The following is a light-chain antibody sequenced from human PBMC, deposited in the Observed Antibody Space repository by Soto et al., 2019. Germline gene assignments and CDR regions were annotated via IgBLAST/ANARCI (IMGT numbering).Light chain of an antibody. CDR2: GAS. Sequence: EIVMTQSPATLSVSPGERATLSCRASQSIRSNFAWYQQKPGQAPRLLIYGASTRATCIPDTFSGSGSGSGICLTLSSLQSEAFTVYFCQQYNNWPFTFGPGTKDHIK. CDR3: QQYNNWPFT. V-gene: IGKV3-15*01. CDR1: QSIRSN. J-gene: IGKJ3*01.